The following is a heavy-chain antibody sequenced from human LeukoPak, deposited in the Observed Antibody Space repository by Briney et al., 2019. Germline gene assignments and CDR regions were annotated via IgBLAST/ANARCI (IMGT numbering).Heavy chain of an antibody. CDR3: VKVLRSGCCAFDV. CDR1: GFTFTSYG. D-gene: IGHD6-19*01. Sequence: PGGSLRLSCAASGFTFTSYGMHWVRQVPGKGLEWVSVISYDGSNKYYVDSVKGRFTISRDNSKNTLYLQMDSLRAEDTAVFYCVKVLRSGCCAFDVWGQGTMVTVSS. V-gene: IGHV3-30*18. J-gene: IGHJ3*01. CDR2: ISYDGSNK.